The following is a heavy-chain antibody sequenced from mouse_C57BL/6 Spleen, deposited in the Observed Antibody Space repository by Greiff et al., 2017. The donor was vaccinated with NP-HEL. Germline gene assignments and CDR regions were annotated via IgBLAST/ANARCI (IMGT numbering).Heavy chain of an antibody. CDR2: ISYDGSN. V-gene: IGHV3-6*01. CDR1: GYSITSGYY. Sequence: EVKLMESGPGLVKPSQSLSLTCSVTGYSITSGYYWNWIRQFPGNKLEWMGYISYDGSNNYNPSLKNRISITRDTSKNQFFLKLNSVTAEDTATYYCADYGSRDYYAMDYWGQGTSVTVSS. D-gene: IGHD1-1*01. J-gene: IGHJ4*01. CDR3: ADYGSRDYYAMDY.